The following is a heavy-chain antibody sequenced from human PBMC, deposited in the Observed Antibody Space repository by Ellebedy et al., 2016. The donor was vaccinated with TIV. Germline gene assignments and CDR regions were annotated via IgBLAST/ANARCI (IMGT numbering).Heavy chain of an antibody. CDR1: GYTFTSYD. CDR3: AREVVIHYYYYYMDV. J-gene: IGHJ6*03. D-gene: IGHD3-22*01. CDR2: MNPNSGNT. Sequence: ASVKVSXXASGYTFTSYDINWVRQATGQGLEWMGWMNPNSGNTGYAQKFQGRVTMTRNTSISTAYMELSSLRSEDTAVYYCAREVVIHYYYYYMDVWGKGTTVTVSS. V-gene: IGHV1-8*01.